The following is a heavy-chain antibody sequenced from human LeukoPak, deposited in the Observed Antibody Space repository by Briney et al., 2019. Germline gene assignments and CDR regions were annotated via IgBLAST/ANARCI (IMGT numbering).Heavy chain of an antibody. J-gene: IGHJ5*02. CDR3: ARSITIFGVVIPLYNWFDP. D-gene: IGHD3-3*01. CDR1: GYTFTSYG. Sequence: ASVKVSCKASGYTFTSYGISWVRQAPGQWLEWMGWVSAYNGNTNYAQKLQGRVTMTTDTSTSTAYMELRSLRSDDTAVYYCARSITIFGVVIPLYNWFDPWGQGTLVTVSS. CDR2: VSAYNGNT. V-gene: IGHV1-18*01.